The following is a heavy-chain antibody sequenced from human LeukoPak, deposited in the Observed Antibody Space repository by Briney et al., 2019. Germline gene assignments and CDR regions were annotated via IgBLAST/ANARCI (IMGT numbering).Heavy chain of an antibody. CDR1: GGSFSGHY. D-gene: IGHD2-15*01. V-gene: IGHV4-34*01. CDR3: ARGGSINRSLTY. Sequence: SETLSLTCAVYGGSFSGHYWSWIRQPPGKGLEWIGEINHGGIATYNPSLKSRVTMSVDTSKNQFSLKLSSVTAADTAVYYCARGGSINRSLTYWAQGTLVTVSS. J-gene: IGHJ4*02. CDR2: INHGGIA.